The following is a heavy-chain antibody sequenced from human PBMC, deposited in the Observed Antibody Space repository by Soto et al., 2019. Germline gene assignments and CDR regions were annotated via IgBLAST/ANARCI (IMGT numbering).Heavy chain of an antibody. V-gene: IGHV3-30-3*01. CDR1: GFTFSSYA. D-gene: IGHD2-2*01. CDR2: ISYDGSNK. Sequence: PGGSLRLSCAASGFTFSSYAMHWVRQAPGKGLEWVAVISYDGSNKYYADSVKGRFTISRDNSKNTLYLQMNSLRAEDTAVYYCARVIVVVPAAIRYGMDVWGQGTTVTVSS. CDR3: ARVIVVVPAAIRYGMDV. J-gene: IGHJ6*02.